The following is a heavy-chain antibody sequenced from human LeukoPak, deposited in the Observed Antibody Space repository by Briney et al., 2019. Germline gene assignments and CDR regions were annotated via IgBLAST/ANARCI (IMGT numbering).Heavy chain of an antibody. J-gene: IGHJ4*02. CDR3: VRRSRGYSYDSNHYFDY. D-gene: IGHD5-18*01. Sequence: PSETLSLTCTVSGGSISSYYWSWIRQPPGKGLEWIGYIYYSGSTNYNPSLKSRVTISVDTSKNQFSLKLSSVTAADTAVYYCVRRSRGYSYDSNHYFDYWGQGTLVTVSS. CDR2: IYYSGST. CDR1: GGSISSYY. V-gene: IGHV4-59*01.